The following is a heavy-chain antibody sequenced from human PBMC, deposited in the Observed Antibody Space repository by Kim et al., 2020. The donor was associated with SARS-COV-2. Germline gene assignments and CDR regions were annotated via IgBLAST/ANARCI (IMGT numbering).Heavy chain of an antibody. CDR3: YGSGSYYNNYYYYGMDV. CDR2: INHSGST. CDR1: GGSFSGYY. V-gene: IGHV4-34*01. D-gene: IGHD3-10*01. J-gene: IGHJ6*02. Sequence: SETLSLTCAVYGGSFSGYYWSWIRQPPGKGLEWIGEINHSGSTNYNPSLKSRVTISVDTSKNQFSLKLSSVTAADTAVYYCYGSGSYYNNYYYYGMDVWGQGTTVTSP.